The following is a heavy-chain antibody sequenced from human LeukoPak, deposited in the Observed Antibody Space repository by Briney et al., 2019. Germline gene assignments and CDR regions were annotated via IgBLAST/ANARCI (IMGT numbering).Heavy chain of an antibody. J-gene: IGHJ3*02. Sequence: ASVKVSCKASGYTFTSYGISWVRQAPGQGLEWMGWISAYNGNTNYAQKLQGRVTMTTDTSTSTAYMELRGLRSDDTAVYYCARDYYDSSGEGDAFDIWGQGTMVTVSS. CDR2: ISAYNGNT. CDR1: GYTFTSYG. V-gene: IGHV1-18*01. CDR3: ARDYYDSSGEGDAFDI. D-gene: IGHD3-22*01.